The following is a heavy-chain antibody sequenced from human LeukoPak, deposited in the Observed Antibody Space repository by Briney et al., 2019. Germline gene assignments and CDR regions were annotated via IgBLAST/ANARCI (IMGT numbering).Heavy chain of an antibody. Sequence: ASVKVSCKAFGYTFTSHTITWVRQAPGQGLEWMGWITTYNGDTNYAQKLQGRVTMTTDTSTSTAYMELSSLRSEDTAVYYCARGNWNDGWFDPWGQGTLVTVSS. CDR1: GYTFTSHT. J-gene: IGHJ5*02. D-gene: IGHD1-20*01. CDR2: ITTYNGDT. CDR3: ARGNWNDGWFDP. V-gene: IGHV1-18*01.